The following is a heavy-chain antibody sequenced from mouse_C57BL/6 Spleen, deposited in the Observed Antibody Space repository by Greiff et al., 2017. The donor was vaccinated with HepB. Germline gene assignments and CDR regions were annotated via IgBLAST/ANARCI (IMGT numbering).Heavy chain of an antibody. CDR3: ARIPYDDGSSYVDWYFDV. D-gene: IGHD1-1*01. CDR1: GFNIKDYY. CDR2: IDPEDGET. Sequence: VQLKQSGAELVKPGASVKLSCTASGFNIKDYYMHWVKQRTEQGLEWIGRIDPEDGETKYAPKFQGKAYITADPSSNTAYLQLSSLTSEDTAVYYCARIPYDDGSSYVDWYFDVWGTGTTVTVSS. J-gene: IGHJ1*03. V-gene: IGHV14-2*01.